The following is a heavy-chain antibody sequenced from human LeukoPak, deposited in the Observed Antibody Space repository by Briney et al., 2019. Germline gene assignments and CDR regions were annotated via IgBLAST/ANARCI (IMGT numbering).Heavy chain of an antibody. V-gene: IGHV4-34*01. CDR2: INHSGST. Sequence: PSETLSLTCAVYGGSFSGYYWSWIRQPPGKGLEWIGEINHSGSTNYSPSLKSRVTISVDTSKNQFSLKLSSVTAADTAVYYCAGDSGSYKDFDYWGQGTLVTVSS. J-gene: IGHJ4*02. CDR1: GGSFSGYY. D-gene: IGHD1-26*01. CDR3: AGDSGSYKDFDY.